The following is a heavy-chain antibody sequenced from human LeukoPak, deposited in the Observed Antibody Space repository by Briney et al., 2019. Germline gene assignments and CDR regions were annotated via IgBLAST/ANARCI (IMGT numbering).Heavy chain of an antibody. J-gene: IGHJ6*04. CDR3: AELGITMIGGV. CDR2: ISSRGSTT. D-gene: IGHD3-10*02. V-gene: IGHV3-48*04. Sequence: PGGSLRLSCAASGFTFSGYSMNWVRQAPGKGLEWVSSISSRGSTTYYADSVKGRFTISRDNAKNSLYLQMNSLRAEDTAVYYCAELGITMIGGVWGKGTTVTISS. CDR1: GFTFSGYS.